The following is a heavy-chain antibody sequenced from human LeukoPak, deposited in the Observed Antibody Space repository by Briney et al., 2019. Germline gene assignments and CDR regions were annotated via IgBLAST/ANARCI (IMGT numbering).Heavy chain of an antibody. CDR3: ARGHSGSKWFDY. Sequence: GASVKVSCKASGGTFSSYAISWVRQAPGQGLEWMGWISAYNGNTKYAQKLQGRVTMTTDTSTSTAYMELSSLRSEDTAVYYCARGHSGSKWFDYWGQGTLVTVSS. CDR1: GGTFSSYA. J-gene: IGHJ4*02. D-gene: IGHD1-26*01. V-gene: IGHV1-18*01. CDR2: ISAYNGNT.